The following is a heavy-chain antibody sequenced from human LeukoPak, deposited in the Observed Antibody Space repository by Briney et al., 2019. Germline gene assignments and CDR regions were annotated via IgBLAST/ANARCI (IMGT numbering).Heavy chain of an antibody. CDR1: GFTFSSYG. CDR2: ISYDGSNK. V-gene: IGHV3-30*18. CDR3: ANIPGIAVAGTGGDY. J-gene: IGHJ4*02. Sequence: GGSLRLSCAASGFTFSSYGMHWVRQAPGKGLEWVAVISYDGSNKYYADSVKGRFTISRDNSKNTLYLQMNSLRAEDTAVYYCANIPGIAVAGTGGDYWGQGTLATVSS. D-gene: IGHD6-19*01.